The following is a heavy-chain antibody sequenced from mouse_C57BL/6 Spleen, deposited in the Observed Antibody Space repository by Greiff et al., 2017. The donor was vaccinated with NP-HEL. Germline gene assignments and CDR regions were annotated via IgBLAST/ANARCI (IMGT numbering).Heavy chain of an antibody. D-gene: IGHD1-1*01. CDR1: GYAFTNYL. Sequence: VQLQQSGAELVRPGTSVKVSCKASGYAFTNYLIEWVKQRPGQGLEWIGVINPGSGGTNYNEKFKGKATLTADKSSSTAYMQLSSLTSEDSAVYFCATTTGVRDWYFDVWGTGTTVTVSS. CDR2: INPGSGGT. J-gene: IGHJ1*03. V-gene: IGHV1-54*01. CDR3: ATTTGVRDWYFDV.